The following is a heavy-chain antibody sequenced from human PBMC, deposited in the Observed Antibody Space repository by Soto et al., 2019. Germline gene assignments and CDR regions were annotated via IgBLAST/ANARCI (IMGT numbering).Heavy chain of an antibody. CDR1: GYTLTELS. Sequence: ASVKVSGKVSGYTLTELSMHWVRQAPGKGLEWMGGFDPEDGETIYAQKFQGRVTMTEDTSTDTAYMELSSLRSEDTAVYYCAPAYSSGWYGYFDLWGRGTLVTVSS. V-gene: IGHV1-24*01. CDR3: APAYSSGWYGYFDL. CDR2: FDPEDGET. J-gene: IGHJ2*01. D-gene: IGHD6-19*01.